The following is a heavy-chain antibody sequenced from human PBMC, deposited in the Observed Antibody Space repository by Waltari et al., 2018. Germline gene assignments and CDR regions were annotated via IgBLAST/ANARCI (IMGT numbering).Heavy chain of an antibody. D-gene: IGHD2-15*01. V-gene: IGHV1-2*06. CDR3: ARDGCSGGSCYYYYYYGMDV. CDR1: GYTFTGYY. CDR2: SNPNSGGT. J-gene: IGHJ6*02. Sequence: QVQLVQSGAEVKKPGASVKVSCKASGYTFTGYYMHWVRQAPGQGLEWMGRSNPNSGGTNYAQKFQGRVTMTRDTSISTAYMELSRLRSDDTAVYYCARDGCSGGSCYYYYYYGMDVWGQGTTVTVSS.